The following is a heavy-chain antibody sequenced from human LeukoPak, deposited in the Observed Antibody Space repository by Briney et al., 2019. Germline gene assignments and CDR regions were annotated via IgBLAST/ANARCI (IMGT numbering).Heavy chain of an antibody. Sequence: PGGSLRPSCAASGFTFSDYYMSWIRQAPGKGLEWGSYISSSGSTIYYADSGKGSFTIARANAKNSLYLQRNSRVDEDTAVYYCASVIGNSGTDYWGQGTLVTVSS. CDR1: GFTFSDYY. CDR2: ISSSGSTI. V-gene: IGHV3-11*01. CDR3: ASVIGNSGTDY. D-gene: IGHD4-23*01. J-gene: IGHJ4*02.